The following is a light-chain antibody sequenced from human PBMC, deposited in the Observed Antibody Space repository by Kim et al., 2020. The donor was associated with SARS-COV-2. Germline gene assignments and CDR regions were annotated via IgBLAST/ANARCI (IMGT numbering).Light chain of an antibody. CDR1: QSINNV. CDR2: DAS. J-gene: IGKJ2*01. CDR3: LQYNTFPHT. Sequence: GRNRVTITCRDSQSINNVLAWYQQKPGKAPKLLIYDASSLESGVPSRFSGRGSGTEFTLTINSLQPDDFAAYYCLQYNTFPHTFGQGTKLEIK. V-gene: IGKV1-5*01.